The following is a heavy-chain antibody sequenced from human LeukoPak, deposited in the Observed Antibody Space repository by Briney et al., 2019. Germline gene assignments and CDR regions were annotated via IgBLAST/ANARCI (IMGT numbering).Heavy chain of an antibody. CDR3: ARALPKSRSPAARSHWFDP. CDR1: GRSISSYY. D-gene: IGHD2-2*01. J-gene: IGHJ5*02. CDR2: IYYSGSP. V-gene: IGHV4-59*01. Sequence: SETPSLTCILSGRSISSYYWRWIRQPPGKGREWLGYIYYSGSPNYNPSLKSRVPISVDTSKNQFSLKLSSVTAADTAVYYCARALPKSRSPAARSHWFDPWGQGTLVTVSS.